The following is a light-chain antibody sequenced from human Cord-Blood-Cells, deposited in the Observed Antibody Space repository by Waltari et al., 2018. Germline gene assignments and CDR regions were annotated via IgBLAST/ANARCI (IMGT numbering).Light chain of an antibody. V-gene: IGLV2-14*01. Sequence: QSALTQPASVSGSPGQSITISCTGTSSDVGGYNYVSWYQQHPGKAHKLMIYDVSNRPSWVSNRFAGSNSGNTASLTISGLQAEDEADYYCSSYTSSSTYVFGTGTKVTVL. CDR2: DVS. CDR1: SSDVGGYNY. CDR3: SSYTSSSTYV. J-gene: IGLJ1*01.